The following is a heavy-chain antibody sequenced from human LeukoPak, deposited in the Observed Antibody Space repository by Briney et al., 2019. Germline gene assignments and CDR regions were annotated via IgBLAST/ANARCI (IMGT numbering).Heavy chain of an antibody. Sequence: PSETLSLTCTVSGGSISSSTYYWGWIRQPPGKGLEWIGSIYYSGSTYYNPSLKSRVTISVDTSKNQFSLKLSSVAAADTAVYYCARLNIVGANNVDYWGQGTLVTVSS. CDR3: ARLNIVGANNVDY. J-gene: IGHJ4*02. CDR1: GGSISSSTYY. CDR2: IYYSGST. D-gene: IGHD1-26*01. V-gene: IGHV4-39*01.